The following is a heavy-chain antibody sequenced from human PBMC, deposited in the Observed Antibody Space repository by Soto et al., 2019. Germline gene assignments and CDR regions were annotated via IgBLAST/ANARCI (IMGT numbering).Heavy chain of an antibody. CDR3: AKGGRQWLVTSDFNY. D-gene: IGHD6-19*01. Sequence: VQLVESGGGGFKPGRPRRPSGAASGLPFSDLARNWFARCPGKGLEGVAVVAHDGRNTHSADSVKGRFTISRDSSKNTVSLEMTSLRAEDTAVYYCAKGGRQWLVTSDFNYWGQGALVTVSS. CDR1: GLPFSDLA. J-gene: IGHJ4*02. V-gene: IGHV3-30*18. CDR2: VAHDGRNT.